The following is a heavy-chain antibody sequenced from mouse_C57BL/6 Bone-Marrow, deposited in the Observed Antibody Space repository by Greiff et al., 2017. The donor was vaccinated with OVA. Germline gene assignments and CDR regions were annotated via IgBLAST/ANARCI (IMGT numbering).Heavy chain of an antibody. CDR2: ISSGGSYT. CDR3: ARHYYGSSPDY. CDR1: GFTFSSYG. V-gene: IGHV5-6*02. J-gene: IGHJ2*01. D-gene: IGHD1-1*01. Sequence: DVKLVESGGDLVKPGGSLKLSCAASGFTFSSYGMSWVRQTPDTRLEWVATISSGGSYTYYPDSVKGRFTISRDNAKNTLYLQMSSLKSEDTAMYYCARHYYGSSPDYWGQGTTLTVSS.